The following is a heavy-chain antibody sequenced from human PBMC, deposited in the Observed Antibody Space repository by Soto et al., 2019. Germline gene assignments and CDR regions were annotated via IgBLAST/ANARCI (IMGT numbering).Heavy chain of an antibody. CDR3: AKVMVRYTLCSGGSCYFYPVDY. CDR2: ISYDGSNK. V-gene: IGHV3-30*18. CDR1: GFTFSSYG. J-gene: IGHJ4*02. Sequence: SLRFSCAASGFTFSSYGMHWVRQAPGKGLEWVAVISYDGSNKYYADSVKGRFTISRDNSKNTLYLQMNSLRAEDTAVYYCAKVMVRYTLCSGGSCYFYPVDYWGQGTLVTVSS. D-gene: IGHD2-15*01.